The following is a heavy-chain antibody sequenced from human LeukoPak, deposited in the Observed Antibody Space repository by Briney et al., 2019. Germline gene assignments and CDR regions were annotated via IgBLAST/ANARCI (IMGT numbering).Heavy chain of an antibody. D-gene: IGHD2/OR15-2a*01. CDR1: GGSFSGYY. J-gene: IGHJ4*02. CDR2: INHSGST. V-gene: IGHV4-34*01. CDR3: ARSDTTTDY. Sequence: PSETLSLTCAVYGGSFSGYYWSWIRQPPGKGLEWIGEINHSGSTNYNPSLKSRVTISVDTSKNQFSLKLNSVTAADTAVYYCARSDTTTDYWGQGTLVTVSS.